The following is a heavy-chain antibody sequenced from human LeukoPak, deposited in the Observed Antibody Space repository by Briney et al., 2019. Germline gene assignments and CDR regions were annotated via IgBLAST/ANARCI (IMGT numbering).Heavy chain of an antibody. CDR1: GFTVSNNY. CDR2: ISGSGGST. CDR3: AKPPYGRDVYNYFDY. J-gene: IGHJ4*02. Sequence: GWSLRLSCLASGFTVSNNYMSWVRQAPGKGLEWVSAISGSGGSTYYADSVKGRFTISRDNSKITLYLQMNSLRVEDTAVYYCAKPPYGRDVYNYFDYWGQGTPVTVSS. D-gene: IGHD5-24*01. V-gene: IGHV3-23*01.